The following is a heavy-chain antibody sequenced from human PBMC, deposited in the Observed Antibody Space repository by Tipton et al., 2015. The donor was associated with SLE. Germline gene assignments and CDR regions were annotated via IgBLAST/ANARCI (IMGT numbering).Heavy chain of an antibody. Sequence: LRLSCAASGFTFSSYAMSWIRQSPGKGLEWIGEIKHSGSTNYNPSLKSRVTISVDTSKNQFSLKLSSVTAADTAVYYCASGLGSGHVDIWGQGTMVTVSS. CDR2: IKHSGST. CDR3: ASGLGSGHVDI. J-gene: IGHJ3*02. V-gene: IGHV4-34*01. D-gene: IGHD6-19*01. CDR1: GFTFSSYA.